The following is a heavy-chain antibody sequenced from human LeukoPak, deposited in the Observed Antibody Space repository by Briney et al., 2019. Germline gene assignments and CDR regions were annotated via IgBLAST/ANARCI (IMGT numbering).Heavy chain of an antibody. J-gene: IGHJ5*02. V-gene: IGHV4-39*01. CDR1: GGSISSSSYY. CDR2: IYYSGST. Sequence: SETLSLTCTVSGGSISSSSYYWGWIRQPPGKGLEWIGSIYYSGSTYYNPSLKSRVTISVDTSKNQFSLKLSSVTAADTAVYYCARRTNGQWLGVAWGQGTLVTVSS. D-gene: IGHD6-19*01. CDR3: ARRTNGQWLGVA.